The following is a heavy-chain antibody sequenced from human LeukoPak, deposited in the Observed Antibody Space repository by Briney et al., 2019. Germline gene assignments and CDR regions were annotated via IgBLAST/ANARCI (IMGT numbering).Heavy chain of an antibody. CDR3: ARKYSSGWYYWDAFDI. CDR1: GFTFSDYY. J-gene: IGHJ3*02. Sequence: GGSLRLSCAASGFTFSDYYMSWIRQAPGKGLEWVSYISSSGSTIYYADSVKGRFTISRDNAKNSLYLQMNSLRAEDTAVYYCARKYSSGWYYWDAFDIWGQGTMVTVSS. V-gene: IGHV3-11*04. CDR2: ISSSGSTI. D-gene: IGHD6-19*01.